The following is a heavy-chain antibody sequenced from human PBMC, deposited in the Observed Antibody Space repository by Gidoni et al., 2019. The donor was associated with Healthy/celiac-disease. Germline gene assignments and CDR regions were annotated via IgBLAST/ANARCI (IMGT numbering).Heavy chain of an antibody. CDR2: ISYDGSNK. Sequence: QVQLVESGGGVVQPGRSLRLSCAASGFTFSSYAMPWVRQAPGKGLEWVAVISYDGSNKYYADSVKGRFTISRDNSKNTLYLQMNSLRAEDTAVYYCAREGDIVVVVAATRGAPDAFDIWGQGTMVTVSS. V-gene: IGHV3-30-3*01. CDR1: GFTFSSYA. D-gene: IGHD2-15*01. CDR3: AREGDIVVVVAATRGAPDAFDI. J-gene: IGHJ3*02.